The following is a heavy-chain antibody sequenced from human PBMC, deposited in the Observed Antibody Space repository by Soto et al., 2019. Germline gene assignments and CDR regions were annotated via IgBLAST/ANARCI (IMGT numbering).Heavy chain of an antibody. CDR3: AGSNWNYVGDLDY. CDR2: IDHSGRT. V-gene: IGHV4-4*02. D-gene: IGHD1-7*01. J-gene: IGHJ4*02. Sequence: QVQIQESGPGLVKPSGTLSLACSVSSVSVSGSYWCAWVRQSPGKGLEWIGEIDHSGRTNYNPSLKSRGTQALDYSKNQVSLDLRSVAAPGTAGLYCAGSNWNYVGDLDYLGQGSQVIVSS. CDR1: SVSVSGSYW.